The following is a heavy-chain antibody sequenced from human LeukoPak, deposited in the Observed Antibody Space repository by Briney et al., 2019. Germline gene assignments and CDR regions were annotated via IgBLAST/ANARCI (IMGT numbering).Heavy chain of an antibody. CDR1: GYTFTSYG. CDR2: ISAYNGNT. Sequence: ASVKVPCKASGYTFTSYGISWVRQAPGQGLEWMGWISAYNGNTNYAQKLQGRVTMTTDTSTSTAYMELRSLRSDDTAVYYCARALAVAGTLHYWGQGTLVTVSS. J-gene: IGHJ4*02. CDR3: ARALAVAGTLHY. D-gene: IGHD6-19*01. V-gene: IGHV1-18*01.